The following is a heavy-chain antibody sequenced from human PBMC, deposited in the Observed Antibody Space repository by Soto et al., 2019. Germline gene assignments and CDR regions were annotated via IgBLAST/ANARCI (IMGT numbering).Heavy chain of an antibody. V-gene: IGHV4-31*03. J-gene: IGHJ4*02. CDR1: GGSISSGGYY. CDR2: IYYSGST. D-gene: IGHD1-26*01. CDR3: ARGESIGSYYFDY. Sequence: PSETLSLTCTVSGGSISSGGYYWSWIRQHPGKGLEWIGYIYYSGSTYYNPSLKSRVTISVDTSKNQFSLKLSSVTAADTAVYYCARGESIGSYYFDYWGQGTLVTVSS.